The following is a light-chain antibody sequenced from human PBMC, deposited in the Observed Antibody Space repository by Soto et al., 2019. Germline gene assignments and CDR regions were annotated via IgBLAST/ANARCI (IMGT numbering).Light chain of an antibody. J-gene: IGKJ1*01. V-gene: IGKV3-15*01. Sequence: EIVMTQSPATLSVSPGERATLSCRASQSVSSNLAWYQQKPGQAPRLLIYGASTRATGIPARFSGSGSGTEFTLTIRSLQSEDFEVYYCQQYNHWWTFGQGTKVEIK. CDR1: QSVSSN. CDR3: QQYNHWWT. CDR2: GAS.